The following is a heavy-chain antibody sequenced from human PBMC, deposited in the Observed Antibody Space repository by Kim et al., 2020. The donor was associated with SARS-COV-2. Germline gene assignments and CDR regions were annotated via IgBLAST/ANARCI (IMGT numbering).Heavy chain of an antibody. CDR3: DVLGSYYGMDV. Sequence: GGSLRRSCAASGFTFSSYAMSWVRQAPGKGLEWVSAISGSGGRTYYADSVKGRFTISRDNSKNTLYLQMNSLRAEDTAVYYCDVLGSYYGMDVWGQGTTVTVSS. J-gene: IGHJ6*02. D-gene: IGHD2-8*02. CDR2: ISGSGGRT. V-gene: IGHV3-23*01. CDR1: GFTFSSYA.